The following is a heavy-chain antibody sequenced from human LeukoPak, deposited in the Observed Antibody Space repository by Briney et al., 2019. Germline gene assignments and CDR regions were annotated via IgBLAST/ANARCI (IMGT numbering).Heavy chain of an antibody. D-gene: IGHD5-18*01. V-gene: IGHV3-74*01. CDR3: ARGERAGGVSPLVDTAMALGGFDY. CDR2: ISSDGTYT. J-gene: IGHJ4*02. CDR1: GFTFSSHL. Sequence: GGSLRLSCAASGFTFSSHLMHWVRQAPGKGLVWVSRISSDGTYTNYADSVRGRFTISRDNSKNTLYLQMNSLRAEDTAVYYCARGERAGGVSPLVDTAMALGGFDYWGQGTLVTVSS.